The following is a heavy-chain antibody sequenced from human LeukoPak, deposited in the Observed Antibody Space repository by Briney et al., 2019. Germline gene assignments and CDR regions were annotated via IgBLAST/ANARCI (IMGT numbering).Heavy chain of an antibody. CDR3: ARGLTSDY. Sequence: GGALRLSCAASGFTLSYYWMTWVRQVPGKGLEWVASINQDGSEKHYVDSVKGRFTISRDNAEKSLYLQMNSLRAEDTAVYYCARGLTSDYWGQGTLVTVSS. CDR2: INQDGSEK. J-gene: IGHJ4*02. CDR1: GFTLSYYW. V-gene: IGHV3-7*03.